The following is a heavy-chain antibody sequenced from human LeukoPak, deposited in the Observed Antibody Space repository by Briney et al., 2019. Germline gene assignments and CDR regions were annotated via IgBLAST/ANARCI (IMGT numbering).Heavy chain of an antibody. D-gene: IGHD2-2*01. CDR3: ARVEYCTSTSCYLRRRDAFDI. CDR1: GFTFSTYS. J-gene: IGHJ3*02. V-gene: IGHV3-48*01. CDR2: ISSSGSTL. Sequence: PGGSLRLSCAASGFTFSTYSMNWVRQAPGKGLEWVSYISSSGSTLYYADSVKGRFTISRDNAKNSLSLQMNSLRAEDTAVYYCARVEYCTSTSCYLRRRDAFDIWGQGTMVTVSS.